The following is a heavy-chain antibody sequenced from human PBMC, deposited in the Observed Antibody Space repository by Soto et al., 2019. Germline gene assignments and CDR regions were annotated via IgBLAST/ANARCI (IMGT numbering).Heavy chain of an antibody. D-gene: IGHD3-22*01. V-gene: IGHV4-39*01. CDR2: IYYSGST. Sequence: SETLSLTCTVSGGSISSSSYYWGWIRQPPGKGLEWIGSIYYSGSTYYNPSLKSRVTISVDTSKNQFSLKLSSVTAADTAVYYCATLNDSSGGGLPGSYFDYRGQGTLVTVSS. J-gene: IGHJ4*02. CDR1: GGSISSSSYY. CDR3: ATLNDSSGGGLPGSYFDY.